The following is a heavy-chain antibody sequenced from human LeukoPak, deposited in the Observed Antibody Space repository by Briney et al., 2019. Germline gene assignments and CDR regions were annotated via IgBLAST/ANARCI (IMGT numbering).Heavy chain of an antibody. Sequence: SESLSLTCTVSGGSISSYYWSWIRQAPGKGLEWIGYISYSGSANYDPSLKSRVTISVGTSKNQFSLNLNSVTAADTAVYYCARDSEYNLGFDYWGQGTLATLSS. CDR2: ISYSGSA. J-gene: IGHJ4*02. CDR3: ARDSEYNLGFDY. V-gene: IGHV4-59*01. D-gene: IGHD1-1*01. CDR1: GGSISSYY.